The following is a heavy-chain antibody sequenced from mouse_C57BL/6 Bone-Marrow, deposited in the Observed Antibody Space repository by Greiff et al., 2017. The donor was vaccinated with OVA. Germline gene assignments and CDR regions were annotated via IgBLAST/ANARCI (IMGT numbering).Heavy chain of an antibody. CDR3: TRDMTTVVERAPAWFAY. CDR2: IRNKANNHAT. V-gene: IGHV6-6*01. D-gene: IGHD1-1*01. CDR1: GFTFSDAW. J-gene: IGHJ3*01. Sequence: EVQVVESGGGLVQPGGSMKLSCAASGFTFSDAWMDWVRQSPEKGLEWVAEIRNKANNHATYYAESVKGRFTISRDDSKSSVYLQMNSLRAEDTGIYYCTRDMTTVVERAPAWFAYWGQGTLVTVSA.